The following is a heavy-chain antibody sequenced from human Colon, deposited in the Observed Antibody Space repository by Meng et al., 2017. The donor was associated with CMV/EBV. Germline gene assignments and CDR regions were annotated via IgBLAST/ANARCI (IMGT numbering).Heavy chain of an antibody. CDR2: ISSSSSTI. CDR3: ARGGGGFDY. CDR1: GFTFSSYS. D-gene: IGHD3-10*01. Sequence: SCAASGFTFSSYSMNWVRQAPGKGLEWVSYISSSSSTIYYADSVKGRFTISRDNAKNSLYLQMNSLRAEDTAVYYCARGGGGFDYWGQGTLVTVSS. V-gene: IGHV3-48*04. J-gene: IGHJ4*02.